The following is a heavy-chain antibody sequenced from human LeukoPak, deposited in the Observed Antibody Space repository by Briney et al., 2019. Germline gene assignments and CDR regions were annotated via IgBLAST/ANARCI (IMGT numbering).Heavy chain of an antibody. D-gene: IGHD6-19*01. CDR2: INPSGGST. J-gene: IGHJ4*02. CDR3: ARSIAVAEVGY. Sequence: ASVKVSCKASGYTFTSYYMHWVRQAPGQGLEWMGIINPSGGSTSYAQKFQGRVTMTRDASTSTVYMELSSLRSEDTAVYYCARSIAVAEVGYWGQGTLVTVSS. CDR1: GYTFTSYY. V-gene: IGHV1-46*01.